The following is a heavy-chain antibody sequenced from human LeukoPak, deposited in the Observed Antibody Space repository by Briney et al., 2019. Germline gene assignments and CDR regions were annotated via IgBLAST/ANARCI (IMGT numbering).Heavy chain of an antibody. J-gene: IGHJ4*02. Sequence: GGSLRLSCAASGFTFSTYWMHWVRQAPGKGLVWIGDIKNDGSRADYAGFVKGRFTITRDNAKNMVYLLMDSLRAEDTALYYCARRYDGALDHWGQGTLVTVSS. CDR2: IKNDGSRA. V-gene: IGHV3-74*01. D-gene: IGHD3-3*01. CDR3: ARRYDGALDH. CDR1: GFTFSTYW.